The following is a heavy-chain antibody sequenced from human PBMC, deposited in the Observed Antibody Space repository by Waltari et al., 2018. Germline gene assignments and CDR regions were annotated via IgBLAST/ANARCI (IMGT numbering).Heavy chain of an antibody. D-gene: IGHD6-6*01. CDR3: AREGRSSSSFDY. Sequence: QVQLVESGGGVVQPGRSLRLSCAASGFTFSSYGMHWVRQAPGKGLGWVAVIWYDGSNNYYADSVKGRFTISRDNSKNTLYLQMNSLRAEDTAVYYCAREGRSSSSFDYWGQGTLVTVSS. V-gene: IGHV3-33*01. CDR1: GFTFSSYG. J-gene: IGHJ4*02. CDR2: IWYDGSNN.